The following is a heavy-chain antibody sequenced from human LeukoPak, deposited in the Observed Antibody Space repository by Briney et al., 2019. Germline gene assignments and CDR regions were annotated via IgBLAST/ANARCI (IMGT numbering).Heavy chain of an antibody. D-gene: IGHD3-10*01. Sequence: PGGSLRLSCAVSGFTLSGAWMHWVRRAPGKGLMWVSRINDDGSNTRHADSVKGRFTISRDIAKNTLYLQMNSLRAEDTAVYYCTRVSGLGMNEYYYLWGQGTLVTVSS. CDR2: INDDGSNT. CDR1: GFTLSGAW. J-gene: IGHJ4*02. V-gene: IGHV3-74*01. CDR3: TRVSGLGMNEYYYL.